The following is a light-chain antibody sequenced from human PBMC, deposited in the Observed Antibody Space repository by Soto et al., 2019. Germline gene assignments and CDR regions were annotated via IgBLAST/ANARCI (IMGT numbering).Light chain of an antibody. Sequence: QPVLTQSPSASASLGASVKLTCTLSSGHSSYAIAWHQQQPEKGPRYLMKLNSDGSHSKGDGIPDRFSGSSSGAERYLTISSLRSEDEADYYCQTWVTGIQIFGGGTKLTVL. V-gene: IGLV4-69*01. CDR2: LNSDGSH. CDR3: QTWVTGIQI. CDR1: SGHSSYA. J-gene: IGLJ2*01.